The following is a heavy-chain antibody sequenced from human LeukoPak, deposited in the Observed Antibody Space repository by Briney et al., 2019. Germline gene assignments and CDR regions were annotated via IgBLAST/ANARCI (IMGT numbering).Heavy chain of an antibody. D-gene: IGHD6-13*01. CDR3: ARVIAAAGTLADY. CDR2: INHSGST. CDR1: GGSFSGYY. V-gene: IGHV4-34*01. J-gene: IGHJ4*02. Sequence: SETLSLTCAVYGGSFSGYYWSWIRQPPGKGLEWIGEINHSGSTNYNPSLKSRVTISVDTSKNQFSLKLSSVTAADTAVYYCARVIAAAGTLADYWGQGTLVTVSS.